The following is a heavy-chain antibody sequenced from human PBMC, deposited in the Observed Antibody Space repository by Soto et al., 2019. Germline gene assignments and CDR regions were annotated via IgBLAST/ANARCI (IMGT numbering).Heavy chain of an antibody. CDR3: ARASLGYCSGGSCYSWFDP. Sequence: ASVKVSCKASGYTFTGYYMHWVRQAPGQGLEWMGWINPNSGGTNYAQKFQGRVTMTRDTSISTAYMELSRLRSDDTAVYYCARASLGYCSGGSCYSWFDPWGQGTLVTVSS. V-gene: IGHV1-2*02. CDR2: INPNSGGT. D-gene: IGHD2-15*01. CDR1: GYTFTGYY. J-gene: IGHJ5*02.